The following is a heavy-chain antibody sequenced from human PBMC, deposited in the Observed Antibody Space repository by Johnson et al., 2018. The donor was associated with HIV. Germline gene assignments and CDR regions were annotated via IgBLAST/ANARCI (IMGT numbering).Heavy chain of an antibody. CDR2: IRHEGGSNN. V-gene: IGHV3-30*02. J-gene: IGHJ3*01. CDR1: GFTFSTYD. D-gene: IGHD1-26*01. CDR3: AKRSGSFYGAFDL. Sequence: QVQLVESGGGVVQPGGSLRLSCAASGFTFSTYDMYWVRQAPGRGLEWVTFIRHEGGSNNDYADSVKGRFTISRDNSKNTLYLQMNSLRAEDTALYYCAKRSGSFYGAFDLWGQGTMVTVSS.